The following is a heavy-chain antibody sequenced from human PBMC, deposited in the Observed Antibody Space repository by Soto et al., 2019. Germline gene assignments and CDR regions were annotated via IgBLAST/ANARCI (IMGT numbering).Heavy chain of an antibody. D-gene: IGHD2-21*02. CDR2: ISSRSSYI. V-gene: IGHV3-21*01. Sequence: EVQLVESGGGLVKPGGSLRLSCAASGFTFSDYSMNWVRQAPGKGLEWVSYISSRSSYIYYADSVKGRFTISRDNAKNSLYLQMNSLRAEDTAVYFCARDAEYCGGVCYSPDYYFDYWGQGILVTVSS. CDR1: GFTFSDYS. J-gene: IGHJ4*02. CDR3: ARDAEYCGGVCYSPDYYFDY.